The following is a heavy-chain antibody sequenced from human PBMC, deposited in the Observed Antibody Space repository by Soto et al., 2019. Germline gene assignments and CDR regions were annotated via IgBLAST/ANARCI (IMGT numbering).Heavy chain of an antibody. CDR3: ARDSGYSNYGLYGMDV. CDR2: INPNSGGT. D-gene: IGHD4-4*01. Sequence: GASVKVSCKASGYTFTGYYMHWVRQAPGQGLEWMGWINPNSGGTNYAQKFQGWVTMTRDTSISTAYMELSRLRSDDTAVYYCARDSGYSNYGLYGMDVWGQGTTVTVSS. V-gene: IGHV1-2*04. CDR1: GYTFTGYY. J-gene: IGHJ6*02.